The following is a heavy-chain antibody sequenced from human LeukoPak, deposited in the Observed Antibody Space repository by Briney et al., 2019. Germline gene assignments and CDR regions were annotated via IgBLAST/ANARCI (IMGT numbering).Heavy chain of an antibody. CDR1: GFTLSDYY. Sequence: PGRSLRLSCAASGFTLSDYYMSWIRQAPGKGLEWVSYSSSSGTTIYYADSVKGRFAISRDNAKNSLYLQMNSLRAEDTAVYYCARRRDFIDYWGQATLVTVSS. J-gene: IGHJ4*02. CDR2: SSSSGTTI. V-gene: IGHV3-11*01. CDR3: ARRRDFIDY. D-gene: IGHD3/OR15-3a*01.